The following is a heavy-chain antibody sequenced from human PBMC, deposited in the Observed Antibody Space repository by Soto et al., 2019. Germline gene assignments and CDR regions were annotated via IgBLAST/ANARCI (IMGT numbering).Heavy chain of an antibody. J-gene: IGHJ5*02. CDR3: ATGLTLPVRPSFDT. V-gene: IGHV3-53*01. CDR1: GFTVSGNY. Sequence: PGGSLRLSCAASGFTVSGNYITWVRQAPGKGLEWVSVIFSGDNTCYSDSVKGRFTISRDNSKNTVYLQMNRLRGDDTAVYFCATGLTLPVRPSFDTWGQGTLVTVSS. D-gene: IGHD2-21*02. CDR2: IFSGDNT.